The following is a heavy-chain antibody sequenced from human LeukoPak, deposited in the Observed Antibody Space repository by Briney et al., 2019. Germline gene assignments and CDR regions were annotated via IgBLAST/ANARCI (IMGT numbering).Heavy chain of an antibody. J-gene: IGHJ4*02. CDR3: ARERSGSSYYFDY. CDR1: GFTFSSYW. V-gene: IGHV3-7*01. D-gene: IGHD1-26*01. Sequence: GGSLRLSCAASGFTFSSYWKGWVRQAPGKGLEWVANIKQDGSEKYYVDSVKGRFTISGDNAKNSLYLQMNSLRAEDTAVYYCARERSGSSYYFDYWGQGTLVTVSS. CDR2: IKQDGSEK.